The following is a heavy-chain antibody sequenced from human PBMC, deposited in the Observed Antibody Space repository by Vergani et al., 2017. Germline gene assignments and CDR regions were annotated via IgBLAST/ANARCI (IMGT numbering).Heavy chain of an antibody. J-gene: IGHJ3*02. CDR1: GGTFSSYA. D-gene: IGHD6-13*01. CDR3: ARDKSSSWYRGNDAFDI. V-gene: IGHV1-69*01. CDR2: IIPIFGTA. Sequence: QVQLVQSGAEVKKPGSSVKVSCKASGGTFSSYAISWVRQAPGQGLEWMGGIIPIFGTANYAKKFQGRVTITADESPSTAYMELSSLRSEDTAVYYCARDKSSSWYRGNDAFDIWGQGTMVTVSS.